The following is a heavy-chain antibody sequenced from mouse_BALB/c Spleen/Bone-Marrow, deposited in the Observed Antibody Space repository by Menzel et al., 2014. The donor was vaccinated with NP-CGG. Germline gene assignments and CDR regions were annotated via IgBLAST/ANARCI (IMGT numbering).Heavy chain of an antibody. J-gene: IGHJ4*01. CDR1: GYTFTSYW. V-gene: IGHV1S127*01. CDR3: TRRGYYAMDY. CDR2: IDPSDSYT. Sequence: VQLQQSGAELVKPGASVKMSCKASGYTFTSYWMHWVKRRPGQGLEWIGVIDPSDSYTSYNQKFKGKATLTVDTSSSTAYVQLSSLTSEDSAVYYCTRRGYYAMDYWGQGTSVTVSS.